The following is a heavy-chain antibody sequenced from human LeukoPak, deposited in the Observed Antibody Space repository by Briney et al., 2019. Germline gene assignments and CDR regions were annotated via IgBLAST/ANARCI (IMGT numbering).Heavy chain of an antibody. CDR2: ISSSSSTI. V-gene: IGHV3-48*04. CDR1: GFTFSSYS. Sequence: GGSLRVSCAASGFTFSSYSMNWVRQAPGKGLEWVSYISSSSSTIYYADSVKGRFTISRDNAKNSLYLQMNSLRAEDTAVYYCASRTTFDYWGQGTLVTVSS. D-gene: IGHD4-17*01. J-gene: IGHJ4*02. CDR3: ASRTTFDY.